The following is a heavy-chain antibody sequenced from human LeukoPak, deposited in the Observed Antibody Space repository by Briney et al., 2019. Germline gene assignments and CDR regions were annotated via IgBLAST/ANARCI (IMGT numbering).Heavy chain of an antibody. CDR3: AISFAVTVDYYDRPFFP. CDR1: GGSISSYY. J-gene: IGHJ5*02. D-gene: IGHD3-22*01. CDR2: IYTSGST. V-gene: IGHV4-4*07. Sequence: SETLSLTCTVSGGSISSYYWSWIRQPAGKGLEWIGRIYTSGSTNYNPSLKSRATMSVDTSKNQFSLKLSSVTAADTSVYYCAISFAVTVDYYDRPFFPWGQGSLVSVCS.